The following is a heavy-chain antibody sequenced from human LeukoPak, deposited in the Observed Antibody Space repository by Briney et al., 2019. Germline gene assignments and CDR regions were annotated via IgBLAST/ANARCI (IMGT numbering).Heavy chain of an antibody. J-gene: IGHJ4*02. CDR2: TSYDGSNK. D-gene: IGHD3-10*01. Sequence: PGGSLRLSCAASGFTFSSYGMHWVRQAPGKGLEWVAVTSYDGSNKYYADSVKGRFTISRDNSKNTLYLQMNSLRAEDTAVYYCAKDKSGGYDYWGQGTLVTVSS. CDR3: AKDKSGGYDY. CDR1: GFTFSSYG. V-gene: IGHV3-30*18.